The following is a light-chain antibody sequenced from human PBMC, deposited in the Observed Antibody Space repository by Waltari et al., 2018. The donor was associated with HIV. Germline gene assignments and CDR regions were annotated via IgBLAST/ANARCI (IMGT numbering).Light chain of an antibody. CDR3: YSAADNIGV. Sequence: SYELTQPSSVSVSPGQTARIPCTGDVVAKKYARWFQQKPGQAPVLVIYKDSERPSGIPERLSGSSSGTTVTLTISGAQVEDEADYYCYSAADNIGVFGGGTKLTVL. J-gene: IGLJ3*02. CDR2: KDS. CDR1: VVAKKY. V-gene: IGLV3-27*01.